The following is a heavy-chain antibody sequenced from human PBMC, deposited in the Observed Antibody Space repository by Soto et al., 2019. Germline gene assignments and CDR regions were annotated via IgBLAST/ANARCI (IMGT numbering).Heavy chain of an antibody. CDR1: GSSIRSVNW. V-gene: IGHV4-28*01. J-gene: IGHJ4*02. D-gene: IGHD1-26*01. CDR3: ARREIQGPIDY. CDR2: IYYSGTT. Sequence: QVQLQESGPGLVKPSDTLSLTCAVSGSSIRSVNWWGWIRQPPGKGLEWIGYIYYSGTTYYNPSLKSRVTMSVDTSKNQFSLKLTSVTAVDTAVYYCARREIQGPIDYWGQGTLVTVSS.